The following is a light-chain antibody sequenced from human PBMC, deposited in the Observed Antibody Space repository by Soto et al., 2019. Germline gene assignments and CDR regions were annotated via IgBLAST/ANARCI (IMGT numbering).Light chain of an antibody. CDR2: DVT. Sequence: QSALTQPRSVSGSPGQSVTISCTGTSSDVGGYNYVSWYQQHPDKAHKVLIYDVTKRPSGVPDRFSGSKPDNTASLTISGLQAEDEADYYCCSYAGTYIFVFGTGTKLTVL. J-gene: IGLJ1*01. CDR1: SSDVGGYNY. CDR3: CSYAGTYIFV. V-gene: IGLV2-11*01.